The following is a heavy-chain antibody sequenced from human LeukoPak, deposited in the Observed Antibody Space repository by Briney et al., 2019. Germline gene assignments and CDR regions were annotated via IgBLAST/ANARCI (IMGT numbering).Heavy chain of an antibody. D-gene: IGHD2-15*01. J-gene: IGHJ4*02. V-gene: IGHV4-59*08. CDR2: IYYSGST. CDR1: GGSISSYY. Sequence: SETLSLTCTVSGGSISSYYWSWIRQPPGKGLEWIGYIYYSGSTNYNPSLKSRVTISVDTSKNQFSLKLSSVTAADTAVYYCARHLQSGVVAASVLGYWGQGTLVTVSS. CDR3: ARHLQSGVVAASVLGY.